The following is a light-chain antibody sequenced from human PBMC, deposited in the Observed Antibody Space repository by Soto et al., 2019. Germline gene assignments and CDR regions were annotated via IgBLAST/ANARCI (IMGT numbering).Light chain of an antibody. J-gene: IGKJ5*01. Sequence: EIVLTQSPATLSLSPGERATLSCRASPSVTNFLAWYQQKPAQAPRLLIYGAFNRATGIPARFSGSGSGTYFPLTISSLEPEDSAIYYCQQRNIWPPVTFGQGTRLEIK. V-gene: IGKV3-11*01. CDR1: PSVTNF. CDR3: QQRNIWPPVT. CDR2: GAF.